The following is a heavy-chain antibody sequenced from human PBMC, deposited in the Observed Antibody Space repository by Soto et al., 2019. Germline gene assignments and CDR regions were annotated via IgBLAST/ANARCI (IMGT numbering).Heavy chain of an antibody. CDR3: ARDSWDSSGYNDAFDI. D-gene: IGHD3-22*01. J-gene: IGHJ3*02. Sequence: GGSLRLSCVASVFTFSWYSMNWLRQAPGKELEWVSYISSSSSTIYYADSVKGRFTISRDNAKNSLYLQMNSLRDKDTAVYYCARDSWDSSGYNDAFDIWGQGTMVIVSS. V-gene: IGHV3-48*02. CDR1: VFTFSWYS. CDR2: ISSSSSTI.